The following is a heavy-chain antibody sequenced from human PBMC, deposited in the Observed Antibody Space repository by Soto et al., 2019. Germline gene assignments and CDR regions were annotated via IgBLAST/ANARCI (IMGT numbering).Heavy chain of an antibody. J-gene: IGHJ4*02. CDR2: FDPEDGET. V-gene: IGHV1-24*01. CDR1: GYTLTELS. Sequence: ASVKVSCKVSGYTLTELSMHWVRQAPGKGLEWMGGFDPEDGETIYAQKFQGRVTMTEDTSTDTAYMELSSLRSEDTAVYYCATDLQDGYYFDYWGQGTLVTVSS. D-gene: IGHD2-15*01. CDR3: ATDLQDGYYFDY.